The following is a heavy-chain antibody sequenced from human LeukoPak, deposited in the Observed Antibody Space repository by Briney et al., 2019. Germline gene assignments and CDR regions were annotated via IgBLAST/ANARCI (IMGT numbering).Heavy chain of an antibody. V-gene: IGHV3-64*04. CDR1: GFTFRNYA. Sequence: GGSLRLSCSASGFTFRNYAMHWVRQAPGKGLEDVSTVSNNGGSTYYADSAKGRFTISRDNSKNTLYLQMNSLRAEDTAVYYCAKRCSGYYGDYCYWGQGTLVTVSS. J-gene: IGHJ4*02. D-gene: IGHD4-17*01. CDR2: VSNNGGST. CDR3: AKRCSGYYGDYCY.